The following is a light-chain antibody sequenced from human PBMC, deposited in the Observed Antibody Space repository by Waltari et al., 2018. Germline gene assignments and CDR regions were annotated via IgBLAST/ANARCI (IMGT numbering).Light chain of an antibody. Sequence: DIVMTQSPDSLAVSLGERALINCKSSQSVLYSPNNKNYLAWYQQKPGQPPQLLIYWASTRESGVPDRFSGSGSGTDFTLTISSLQAEDVAVYYCHQYANSPWTFGQGTKVEVK. J-gene: IGKJ1*01. CDR2: WAS. V-gene: IGKV4-1*01. CDR1: QSVLYSPNNKNY. CDR3: HQYANSPWT.